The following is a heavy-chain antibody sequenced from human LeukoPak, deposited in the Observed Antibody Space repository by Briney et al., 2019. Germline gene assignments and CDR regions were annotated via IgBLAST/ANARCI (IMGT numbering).Heavy chain of an antibody. CDR2: IYYSGST. J-gene: IGHJ4*02. CDR1: GGSFSGYY. CDR3: ARESAVGETGSDY. D-gene: IGHD6-19*01. Sequence: SETLSLTCAVYGGSFSGYYWSWIRQPPGKGLEWIGYIYYSGSTYYNPSLKSRVTISVDTSKNQFSLKLSSVTAADTAVYYCARESAVGETGSDYWGQGTLVTVSS. V-gene: IGHV4-34*09.